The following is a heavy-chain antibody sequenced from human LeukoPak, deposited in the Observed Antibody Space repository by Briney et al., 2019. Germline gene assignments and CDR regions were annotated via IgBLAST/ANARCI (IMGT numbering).Heavy chain of an antibody. Sequence: ASVKVSCKASGYTFTGYYMHWVRQAPGQGLQWMGWINPISGGTDYAEKFQDRVTLTRDTSISTAYMELGSLRSDDTAIYYCARAYGSGSSYHPDYWGQGTLVTVSS. CDR2: INPISGGT. V-gene: IGHV1-2*02. D-gene: IGHD3-10*01. CDR1: GYTFTGYY. J-gene: IGHJ4*02. CDR3: ARAYGSGSSYHPDY.